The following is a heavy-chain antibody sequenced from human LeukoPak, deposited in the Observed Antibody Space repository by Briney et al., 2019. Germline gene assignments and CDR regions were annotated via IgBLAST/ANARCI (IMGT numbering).Heavy chain of an antibody. J-gene: IGHJ4*02. CDR1: GYTFTSYA. CDR3: ARGLKGGYSGYKANQGMGSGYDY. Sequence: GASVKVSCKASGYTFTSYAMHRVRQAPGQRLEWMGWINAGNGNTKYSQKFQGRVTITRDTSASTAYMELSSLRSEDTAVYYCARGLKGGYSGYKANQGMGSGYDYWGQGTLVTVSS. D-gene: IGHD5-12*01. CDR2: INAGNGNT. V-gene: IGHV1-3*01.